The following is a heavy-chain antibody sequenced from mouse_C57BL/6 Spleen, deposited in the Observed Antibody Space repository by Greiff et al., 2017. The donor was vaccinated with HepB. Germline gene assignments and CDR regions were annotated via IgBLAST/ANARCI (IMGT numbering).Heavy chain of an antibody. Sequence: QVQLKESGPELVKPGASVKISCKASGYAFSSSWMNWVKQRPGKGLEWIGRIYPGDGDTNYNGKFKGKATLTADNSSSTAYMQLSSLTSEDSAVYFCARGWDEAYWGQGTLVTVSA. J-gene: IGHJ3*01. V-gene: IGHV1-82*01. CDR2: IYPGDGDT. CDR1: GYAFSSSW. D-gene: IGHD4-1*01. CDR3: ARGWDEAY.